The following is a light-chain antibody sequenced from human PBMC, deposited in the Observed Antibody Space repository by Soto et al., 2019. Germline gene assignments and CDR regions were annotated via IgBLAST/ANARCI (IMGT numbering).Light chain of an antibody. J-gene: IGKJ4*01. CDR2: DAS. CDR3: QQRSALPLT. V-gene: IGKV3D-11*02. Sequence: EIVVTQSPATLSLSPGERATLSCRASQTISSYLAWYQQKPGQTPRLLIYDASNSATGIPARFSGSGPGTDFTLTISSLEPEDVAVYYCQQRSALPLTFGGGTKVEIK. CDR1: QTISSY.